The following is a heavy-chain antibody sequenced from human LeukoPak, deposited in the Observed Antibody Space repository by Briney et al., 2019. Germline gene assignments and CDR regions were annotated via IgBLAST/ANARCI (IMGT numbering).Heavy chain of an antibody. V-gene: IGHV3-23*01. J-gene: IGHJ4*02. CDR2: ITGSGSGT. CDR1: GFSFSTHA. CDR3: VKGRDYNDASAYYIGDF. D-gene: IGHD3-22*01. Sequence: GGSLRLSCAASGFSFSTHAMIWVRQAPGKGPEWVSCITGSGSGTYYTDSVKARFTISRENSNDTLYPQMNSLRAEDTAVYYCVKGRDYNDASAYYIGDFWGQGTLVTVSS.